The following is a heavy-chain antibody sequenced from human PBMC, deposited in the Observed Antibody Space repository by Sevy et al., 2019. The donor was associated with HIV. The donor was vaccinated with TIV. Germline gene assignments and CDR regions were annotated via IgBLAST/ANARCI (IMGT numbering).Heavy chain of an antibody. J-gene: IGHJ4*02. CDR1: GFTVSSNC. D-gene: IGHD2-2*02. Sequence: GGSLRLSCAASGFTVSSNCMSWVRQAPGKGLEWVSVIYSGGSTYYADSVKGRFTISRDNSKNTLYLQMNSLRAEDTAVYYCARDRTRYCSSTSCYTVYFDYWGQGTLVTVSS. V-gene: IGHV3-53*01. CDR2: IYSGGST. CDR3: ARDRTRYCSSTSCYTVYFDY.